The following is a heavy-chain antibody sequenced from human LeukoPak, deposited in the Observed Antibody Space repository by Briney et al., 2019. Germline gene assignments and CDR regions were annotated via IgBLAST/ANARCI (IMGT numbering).Heavy chain of an antibody. J-gene: IGHJ4*02. V-gene: IGHV3-23*01. D-gene: IGHD5-18*01. CDR3: VKGLQLFDY. CDR2: ISYSGDDT. Sequence: SGGSLRLSCAASGFTFSNYAMTWVRQAPGKGLESVSVISYSGDDTYYADSVKGRFTISRDNSKNILYLQMNSLRAEDAAVYYCVKGLQLFDYWGQGTLVTVSS. CDR1: GFTFSNYA.